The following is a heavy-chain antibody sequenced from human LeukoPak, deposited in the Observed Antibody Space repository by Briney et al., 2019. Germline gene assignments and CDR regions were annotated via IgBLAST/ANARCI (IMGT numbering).Heavy chain of an antibody. D-gene: IGHD6-13*01. CDR3: AKDQQLVPTLFDY. V-gene: IGHV3-23*01. J-gene: IGHJ4*02. CDR2: ISGSGGST. Sequence: GGSLRLSCAASGFTFSSYAMSWVRQAPGKGLEWVSAISGSGGSTYYADSVEGRFTISRDNSKNTLYLQMNSLRAEDTAVYYCAKDQQLVPTLFDYWGQGTLVTVPS. CDR1: GFTFSSYA.